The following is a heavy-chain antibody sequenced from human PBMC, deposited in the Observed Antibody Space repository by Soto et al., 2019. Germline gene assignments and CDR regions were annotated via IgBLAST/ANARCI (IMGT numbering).Heavy chain of an antibody. D-gene: IGHD3-3*01. CDR3: ARVFDFPTYGMDV. V-gene: IGHV3-7*01. CDR2: IKQDGSEK. CDR1: GFTFSSYW. Sequence: GGSLRLSCAASGFTFSSYWMSWVRQAPGKGLEWVANIKQDGSEKYYVDSVKGRFTISRDNAKNSLYLQMNSLRAEDTAVYYCARVFDFPTYGMDVWGQGTTVTVSS. J-gene: IGHJ6*02.